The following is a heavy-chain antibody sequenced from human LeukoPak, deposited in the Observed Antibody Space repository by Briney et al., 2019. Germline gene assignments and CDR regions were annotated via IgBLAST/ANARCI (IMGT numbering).Heavy chain of an antibody. CDR2: INNSGST. V-gene: IGHV4-34*01. CDR1: GGSFSGYY. D-gene: IGHD2-2*01. CDR3: ARVRGCSSTSCLYYYYYYMDV. Sequence: SETLSLTCAVYGGSFSGYYWSWIRQPPGKGLEWIGEINNSGSTNYNPSLKSRVTISVDTSKNQFSLKLSSVTAADTAVYYCARVRGCSSTSCLYYYYYYMDVWGKGTTVTVSS. J-gene: IGHJ6*03.